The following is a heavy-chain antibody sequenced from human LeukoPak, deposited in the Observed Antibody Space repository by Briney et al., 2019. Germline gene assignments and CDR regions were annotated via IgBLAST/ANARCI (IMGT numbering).Heavy chain of an antibody. J-gene: IGHJ4*02. V-gene: IGHV3-48*04. D-gene: IGHD5-12*01. CDR3: ARVDSGYDFGY. Sequence: GGSLRLSCAASGFTFSSYSMNWVRQAPGKGLEWVSYISSSGSTIYYADSVKGRFTISRDNAKNSLYLQMNSLRAEDTAVYYCARVDSGYDFGYWGQGTLVTVSS. CDR2: ISSSGSTI. CDR1: GFTFSSYS.